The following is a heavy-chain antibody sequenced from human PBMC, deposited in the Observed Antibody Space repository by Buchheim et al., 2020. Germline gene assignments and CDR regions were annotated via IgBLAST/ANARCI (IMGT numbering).Heavy chain of an antibody. CDR2: IIPILGIA. Sequence: QVQLVQSGAEVKKPGSSVKVSCKASEGTFSSYAISWVRQAPGQGLEWMGRIIPILGIANYAQKFQGRVTITAAKSTSTANMELSSLRSEDTAVYYCARGAGGGYSGYGHYYYGMDVWGQGTT. D-gene: IGHD5-12*01. V-gene: IGHV1-69*04. J-gene: IGHJ6*02. CDR1: EGTFSSYA. CDR3: ARGAGGGYSGYGHYYYGMDV.